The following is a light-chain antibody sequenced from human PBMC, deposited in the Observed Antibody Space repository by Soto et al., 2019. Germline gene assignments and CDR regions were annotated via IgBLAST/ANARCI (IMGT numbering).Light chain of an antibody. CDR3: QQYCDSPPYT. Sequence: EIVLTQSPGTLSLSPGERATLSCRASQSISSSYLAWYQHKPGQAPRLLIYCASSRATGIPDRFSGSGSGTDFTLTISRLEPEDFAVYYCQQYCDSPPYTFGHGTKLEI. V-gene: IGKV3-20*01. J-gene: IGKJ2*01. CDR1: QSISSSY. CDR2: CAS.